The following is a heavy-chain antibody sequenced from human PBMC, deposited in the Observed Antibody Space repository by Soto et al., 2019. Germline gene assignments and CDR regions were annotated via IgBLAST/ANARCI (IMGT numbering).Heavy chain of an antibody. CDR2: ISGSGGST. D-gene: IGHD6-19*01. CDR3: ALTRSSGWPDPQEYYMDV. V-gene: IGHV3-23*01. Sequence: GGSLRLSCAASGFTFSSYAMSWVRQAPGKGLEWVSAISGSGGSTYYADSVKGRFTISRDNSKNTLYLQMNSLRAEDTAVYYCALTRSSGWPDPQEYYMDVWGKGTTVTVSS. J-gene: IGHJ6*03. CDR1: GFTFSSYA.